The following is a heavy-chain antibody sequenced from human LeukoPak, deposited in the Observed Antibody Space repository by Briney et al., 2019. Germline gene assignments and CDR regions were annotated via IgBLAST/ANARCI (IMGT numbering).Heavy chain of an antibody. V-gene: IGHV5-51*01. J-gene: IGHJ3*02. Sequence: GESLKISCKGSGYTFTSYWIGWVRQMPGKGLEWMGIIYPGDSDTRYSPSFQGQVTISADKSISTAYLQWSSLKASDTAMYYCARLMVPPSNAFDIWGQGTMVTVSS. CDR3: ARLMVPPSNAFDI. CDR2: IYPGDSDT. D-gene: IGHD2-8*01. CDR1: GYTFTSYW.